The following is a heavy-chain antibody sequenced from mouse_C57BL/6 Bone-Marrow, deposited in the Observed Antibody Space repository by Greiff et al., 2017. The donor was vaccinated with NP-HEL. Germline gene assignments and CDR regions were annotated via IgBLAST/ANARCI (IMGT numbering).Heavy chain of an antibody. D-gene: IGHD1-1*02. Sequence: QVQLQQSGPELVKPGASVKISCKASGYAFSSSWMNWVKQRPGKGLEWIGRIYPGDGDTNYNGKFKGKATLTADKSSSTAYMRLSSLTAEDSAVYFCARGGPYWDFEVWGTGTTVTVSS. CDR1: GYAFSSSW. CDR3: ARGGPYWDFEV. V-gene: IGHV1-82*01. CDR2: IYPGDGDT. J-gene: IGHJ1*03.